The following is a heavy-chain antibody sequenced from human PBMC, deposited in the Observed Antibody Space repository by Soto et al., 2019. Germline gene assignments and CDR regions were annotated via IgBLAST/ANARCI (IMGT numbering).Heavy chain of an antibody. CDR3: AKDQDRGIEAYYYGMDV. J-gene: IGHJ6*02. D-gene: IGHD2-15*01. Sequence: GGSLRLSCAASGFTFSSYGMHWVRQAPGKGLEWVAVISYDGSNKYYADSVNGRFTISRDNSKNTLYLQMNSLRAEDTAVYYCAKDQDRGIEAYYYGMDVWGPGTTVTVS. CDR1: GFTFSSYG. V-gene: IGHV3-30*18. CDR2: ISYDGSNK.